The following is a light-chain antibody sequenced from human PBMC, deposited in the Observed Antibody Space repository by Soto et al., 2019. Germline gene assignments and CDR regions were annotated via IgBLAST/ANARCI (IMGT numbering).Light chain of an antibody. Sequence: DLPMTQSPSTLSASFLDRVTITCRASQSITNWLAWYQQKPGKAPKLLIYDASSLQSGVPSRFSGSGSGTEFTLTISSLQPDDFATYYCQQGWTFGQGTKVDI. V-gene: IGKV1-5*01. CDR1: QSITNW. J-gene: IGKJ1*01. CDR2: DAS. CDR3: QQGWT.